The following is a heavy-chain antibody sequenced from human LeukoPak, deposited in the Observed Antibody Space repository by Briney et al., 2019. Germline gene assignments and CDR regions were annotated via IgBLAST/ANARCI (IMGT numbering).Heavy chain of an antibody. CDR1: GFTFSSYG. J-gene: IGHJ6*03. Sequence: GGSLRLSFAASGFTFSSYGMHWVRQAPGKGLEWVAFIRYDGSNKYYADSVKGRFTISRDDSKNTLYLHVNSLRPEDTAVYYCAKGSAYEAQYYYYYMDVWGKGTTVTISS. CDR3: AKGSAYEAQYYYYYMDV. CDR2: IRYDGSNK. V-gene: IGHV3-30*02. D-gene: IGHD5-12*01.